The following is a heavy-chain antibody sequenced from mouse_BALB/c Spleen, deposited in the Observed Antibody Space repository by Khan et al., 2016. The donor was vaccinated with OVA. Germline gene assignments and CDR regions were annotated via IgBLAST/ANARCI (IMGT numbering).Heavy chain of an antibody. Sequence: EVKLEESGGGLVQPGGSMKLSCVASGLIFSNYWMNWVRQSPEKGLEWVAEIRLKSNNYATHYAESVKGRFTISRDDSKSSVYLQMNNLRAEDTGIYYCTTGFAYWGQGTLVTVSA. V-gene: IGHV6-6*02. CDR1: GLIFSNYW. CDR2: IRLKSNNYAT. J-gene: IGHJ3*01. CDR3: TTGFAY.